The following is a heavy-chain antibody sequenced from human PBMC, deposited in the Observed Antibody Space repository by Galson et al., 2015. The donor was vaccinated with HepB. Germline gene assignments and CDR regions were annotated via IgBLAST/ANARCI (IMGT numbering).Heavy chain of an antibody. J-gene: IGHJ4*02. V-gene: IGHV1-18*01. CDR3: ARGGLATIGGPTFDY. D-gene: IGHD5-24*01. CDR1: GYTFSRFS. Sequence: SVKVSCKASGYTFSRFSISWLRQAPGQGLEWMGWISGYDVNGRYAQKFQGRLTMTTDTSTSTAHLDLRSLRSDDSAVYYCARGGLATIGGPTFDYWGQGTLVTVSS. CDR2: ISGYDVNG.